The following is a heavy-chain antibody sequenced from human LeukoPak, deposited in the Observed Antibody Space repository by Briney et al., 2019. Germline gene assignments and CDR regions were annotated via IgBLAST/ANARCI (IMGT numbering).Heavy chain of an antibody. CDR1: GGSIGSYY. CDR2: IYYSGST. D-gene: IGHD1-26*01. Sequence: SETLSLTCTVSGGSIGSYYWSWIRQPPGKGLEWIGYIYYSGSTNYNPSLKSRVTISVDTSKNQFSLKLSSVTAADTAVYYCATLSGSYSAYWGQGTLVTVSS. V-gene: IGHV4-59*01. J-gene: IGHJ4*02. CDR3: ATLSGSYSAY.